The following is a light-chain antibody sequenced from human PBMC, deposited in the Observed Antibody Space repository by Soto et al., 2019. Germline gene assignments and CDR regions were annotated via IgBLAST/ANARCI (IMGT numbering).Light chain of an antibody. CDR1: SSDVGAYKY. V-gene: IGLV2-8*01. J-gene: IGLJ3*02. CDR3: TSYVGSNIWV. Sequence: QSALTQPPSASGSPGQSVTSACTGTSSDVGAYKYVSWYQQYPGKAPKLMIYEVSKRPSGVPDRFSGSKSGNTASLTVSGLQAEGEADYYCTSYVGSNIWVFGGGTKVTVL. CDR2: EVS.